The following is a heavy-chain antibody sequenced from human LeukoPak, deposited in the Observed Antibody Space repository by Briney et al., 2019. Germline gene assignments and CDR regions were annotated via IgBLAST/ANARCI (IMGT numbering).Heavy chain of an antibody. D-gene: IGHD5-18*01. CDR3: ARGHPYSYGPDY. J-gene: IGHJ4*02. Sequence: SVKVSCKASGGTFSSYAISWVRQAPGQGLEWMGGIIPIFGTANYAQKFQGRVTITADESTSTAYMELSSLRSEDTAVYYCARGHPYSYGPDYWGQGTLVTVSS. V-gene: IGHV1-69*13. CDR1: GGTFSSYA. CDR2: IIPIFGTA.